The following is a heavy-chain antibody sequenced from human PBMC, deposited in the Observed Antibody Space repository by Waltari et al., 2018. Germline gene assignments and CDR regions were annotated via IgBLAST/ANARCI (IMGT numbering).Heavy chain of an antibody. CDR3: ASSRVFYF. CDR1: GFSISKYW. V-gene: IGHV3-7*01. J-gene: IGHJ4*01. CDR2: IKEDGSAT. Sequence: VLLVESGGGSVQPGGSLRLSCEVSGFSISKYWMNWIRQAPGKGPEWVANIKEDGSATFYGPSGAGRFSISRDNDKNSVYLQINNVRDEDTAVYYCASSRVFYFWGQGTLVVVSS.